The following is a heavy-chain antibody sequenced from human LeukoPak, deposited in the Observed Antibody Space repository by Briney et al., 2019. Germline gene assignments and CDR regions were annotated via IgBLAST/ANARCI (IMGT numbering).Heavy chain of an antibody. CDR2: ISSSSSYI. CDR3: ARDSIAAAGTHFDY. CDR1: GFTFSSYS. D-gene: IGHD6-13*01. Sequence: GGSLRLSCAASGFTFSSYSMNWVRQAPGKGLEWVSSISSSSSYIYYADSVEGRFTISRDNSKNTLYLQMNSLRTEDTAVYYCARDSIAAAGTHFDYWGRGTLVTVSS. J-gene: IGHJ4*02. V-gene: IGHV3-21*01.